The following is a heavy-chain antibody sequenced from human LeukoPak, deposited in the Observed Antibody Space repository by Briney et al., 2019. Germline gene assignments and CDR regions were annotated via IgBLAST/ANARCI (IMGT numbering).Heavy chain of an antibody. CDR1: GGSILTTNW. J-gene: IGHJ4*02. CDR3: ARESGAFSPFGF. V-gene: IGHV4-4*02. Sequence: SETLSLTCAVSGGSILTTNWWSWVRQTPGKGLEWIGEVRLSGASNYNPSLKSRVSMSIDKSKNQLSLKLTSVTAADTAMYYCARESGAFSPFGFWGQGTLVTVSS. D-gene: IGHD1-26*01. CDR2: VRLSGAS.